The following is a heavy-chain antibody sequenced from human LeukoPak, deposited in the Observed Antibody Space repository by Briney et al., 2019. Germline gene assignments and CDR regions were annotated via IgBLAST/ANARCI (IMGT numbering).Heavy chain of an antibody. V-gene: IGHV1-69*05. CDR2: IIPIFGTA. CDR3: ARGPPKNYYGSGSYGFDY. D-gene: IGHD3-10*01. CDR1: GGTFSSYA. J-gene: IGHJ4*02. Sequence: ASVKVSCKASGGTFSSYAISWVRQAPGQGLEWMGGIIPIFGTANYAQKFQGRVTITTDESTSTAYMELSSLRSEDTAVYYCARGPPKNYYGSGSYGFDYWGQGTLVTVSS.